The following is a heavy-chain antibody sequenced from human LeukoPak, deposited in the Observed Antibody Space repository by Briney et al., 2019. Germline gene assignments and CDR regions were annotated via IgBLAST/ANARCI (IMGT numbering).Heavy chain of an antibody. D-gene: IGHD6-19*01. J-gene: IGHJ4*02. CDR3: ARGEEAEGGSSGWYGFDY. CDR2: IYYSGST. Sequence: SETLSLTCTVSGGSISSYYWSWIRQPPGKGLEWIGYIYYSGSTNYNPSLKSRVTISVDTSKNQFSLKLSSVTAADTAVYYCARGEEAEGGSSGWYGFDYWGQGTLVTVSS. V-gene: IGHV4-59*01. CDR1: GGSISSYY.